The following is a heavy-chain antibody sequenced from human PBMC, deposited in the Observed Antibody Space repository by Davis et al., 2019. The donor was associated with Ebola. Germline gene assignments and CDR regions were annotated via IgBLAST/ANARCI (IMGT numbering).Heavy chain of an antibody. J-gene: IGHJ3*01. CDR2: INPNSGGS. CDR1: GYTFTGYY. V-gene: IGHV1-2*02. CDR3: ARESDAVGASTTDDAFDV. D-gene: IGHD1-26*01. Sequence: ASVTVSCKASGYTFTGYYMYWVRQAPGQGLEWMGWINPNSGGSNYAQKFQGRVTMTRDTSISTAYMDLSRLTSDDTAVYFCARESDAVGASTTDDAFDVWGQGTMVTVSS.